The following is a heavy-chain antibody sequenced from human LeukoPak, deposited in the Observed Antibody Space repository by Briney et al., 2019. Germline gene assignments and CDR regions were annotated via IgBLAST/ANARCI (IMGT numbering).Heavy chain of an antibody. CDR1: GYTFTSYD. J-gene: IGHJ3*02. V-gene: IGHV1-8*01. Sequence: ASVKVPCKASGYTFTSYDINWVRQATGQGLEWMGWMNPNSGNTGYAQKFQGRVTMTRNTSISTAYMELSSLRSEDTAVYYCAREWNYYAFEIWGQGTMVSVSS. CDR2: MNPNSGNT. D-gene: IGHD1-7*01. CDR3: AREWNYYAFEI.